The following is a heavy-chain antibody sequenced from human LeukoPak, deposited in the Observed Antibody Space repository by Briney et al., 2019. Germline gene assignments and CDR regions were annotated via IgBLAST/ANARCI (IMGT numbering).Heavy chain of an antibody. CDR1: GITFSTMD. V-gene: IGHV3-48*03. Sequence: PGGSLRLSCAASGITFSTMDMNWVRQAPGKGLEWVSYMSSSGSTTFYADSVRGRFTISRDNAKNSLYLQMDSLRAEDTAVYYCARRFGSGTSYWGQGTLVTVSS. CDR2: MSSSGSTT. CDR3: ARRFGSGTSY. D-gene: IGHD3-10*01. J-gene: IGHJ4*02.